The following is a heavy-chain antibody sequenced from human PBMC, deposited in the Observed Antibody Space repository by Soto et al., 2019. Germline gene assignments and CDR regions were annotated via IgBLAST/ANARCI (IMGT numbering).Heavy chain of an antibody. CDR1: GGSFSGYY. J-gene: IGHJ4*02. Sequence: SETLSLTCAVYGGSFSGYYWSWIRQPPGKGLEWIGEINHSGSTNYNPSLKSRVTISVDTSKNQFSLKLSSVTAADTAVYYCARGPRITMIYWVAPDYWGQGTLVTVSS. CDR3: ARGPRITMIYWVAPDY. CDR2: INHSGST. D-gene: IGHD3-22*01. V-gene: IGHV4-34*01.